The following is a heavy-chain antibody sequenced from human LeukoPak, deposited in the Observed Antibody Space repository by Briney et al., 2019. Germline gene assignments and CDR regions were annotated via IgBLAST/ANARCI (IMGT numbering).Heavy chain of an antibody. CDR2: IRSDESNK. V-gene: IGHV3-30*02. CDR3: AKIPTIFGVVNRPNWFDP. Sequence: PGGSLRLSCAASGFTFSNYGMHWVRQAPGKGLEWVAFIRSDESNKYYADSVKGRFTISRDDSKSTLYLQMNSLRAEDTAVYYCAKIPTIFGVVNRPNWFDPWGQGTLVTVSS. D-gene: IGHD3-3*01. CDR1: GFTFSNYG. J-gene: IGHJ5*02.